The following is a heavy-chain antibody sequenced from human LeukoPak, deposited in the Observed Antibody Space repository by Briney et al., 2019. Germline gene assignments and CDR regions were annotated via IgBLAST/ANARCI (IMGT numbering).Heavy chain of an antibody. CDR3: TTDVLITFGGVIVQNDY. CDR1: GFTFSNAW. CDR2: IKSKTDGGTT. D-gene: IGHD3-16*02. V-gene: IGHV3-15*01. Sequence: GGSLRLSCAASGFTFSNAWMSWVRQAPGKGLEWVGRIKSKTDGGTTDYAAPVKGRFTISRDDSKNTLYLQMNSLKTEDTAVYYCTTDVLITFGGVIVQNDYWGQGTLVTVSS. J-gene: IGHJ4*02.